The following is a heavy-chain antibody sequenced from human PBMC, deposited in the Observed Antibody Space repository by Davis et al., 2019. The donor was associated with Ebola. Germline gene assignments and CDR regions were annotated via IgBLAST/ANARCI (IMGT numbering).Heavy chain of an antibody. CDR3: ARGPWCREGDCHTYGGYYFEF. CDR2: MNPNSGNT. J-gene: IGHJ4*02. CDR1: EYTFISYD. D-gene: IGHD3-16*01. Sequence: ASVKVSCKASEYTFISYDINWVRQAPGQRLEWMGWMNPNSGNTGYAPKFQGRVTITLDTSISTAYMDLSSLTSDDTAIYYCARGPWCREGDCHTYGGYYFEFWGQGTLVTVSS. V-gene: IGHV1-8*02.